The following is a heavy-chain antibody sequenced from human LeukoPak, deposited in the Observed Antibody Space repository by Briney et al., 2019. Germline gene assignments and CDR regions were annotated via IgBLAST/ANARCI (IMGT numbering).Heavy chain of an antibody. CDR3: AKADRADFWSGYSFDAFDI. V-gene: IGHV3-23*01. CDR2: ISGSGGST. D-gene: IGHD3-3*01. J-gene: IGHJ3*02. Sequence: PGGSLRLSCAASGFTFSSYAMSWVRQAPGKGLEWVSAISGSGGSTYYADSVKGRFTISRDNSKNTLYLQMNSLRAEDTAVYYCAKADRADFWSGYSFDAFDIWGQGTMVIVSS. CDR1: GFTFSSYA.